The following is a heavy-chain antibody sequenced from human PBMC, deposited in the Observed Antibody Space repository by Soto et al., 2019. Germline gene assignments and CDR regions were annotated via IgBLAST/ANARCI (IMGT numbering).Heavy chain of an antibody. CDR1: GFSLSTSGVG. Sequence: QITLKESGPTLVKPTQTLTLTCTFSGFSLSTSGVGVGWIRQPPGKALEWLALIYWDDDKRYSPSLKSRLTITKDTSKNQVVLTLTNMDPVDTATYYCALQNVLRYFDWPTDRIDYWGQGTLVTVSS. CDR2: IYWDDDK. V-gene: IGHV2-5*02. CDR3: ALQNVLRYFDWPTDRIDY. D-gene: IGHD3-9*01. J-gene: IGHJ4*02.